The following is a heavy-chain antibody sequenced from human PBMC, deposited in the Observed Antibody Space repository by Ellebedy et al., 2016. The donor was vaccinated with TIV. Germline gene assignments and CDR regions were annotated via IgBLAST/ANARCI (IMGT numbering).Heavy chain of an antibody. D-gene: IGHD3-22*01. J-gene: IGHJ4*02. CDR1: GFTFSSYA. V-gene: IGHV3-23*01. CDR3: AKVDEGYDRVY. CDR2: ISGSGGST. Sequence: GGSLRLXXAASGFTFSSYAMSWVRQAPGKGLEWVSAISGSGGSTYYADSVKGRFTISRDNSKNTLYLQMNSLRAEDTAVYYCAKVDEGYDRVYWGQGTLVTVSS.